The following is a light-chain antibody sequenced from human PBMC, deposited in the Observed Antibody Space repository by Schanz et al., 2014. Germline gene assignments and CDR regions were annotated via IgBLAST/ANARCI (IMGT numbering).Light chain of an antibody. CDR3: QQYNSWPRT. Sequence: EIVMTQSPATLSVSPGERATLSCRASRSVSSNLAWYQQKPGQAPRLLIYGASSRATGIPDRFSGSGSGTDFTLTISSLQSEDFAVYYCQQYNSWPRTFGQGTKVEIK. V-gene: IGKV3D-15*01. CDR2: GAS. CDR1: RSVSSN. J-gene: IGKJ1*01.